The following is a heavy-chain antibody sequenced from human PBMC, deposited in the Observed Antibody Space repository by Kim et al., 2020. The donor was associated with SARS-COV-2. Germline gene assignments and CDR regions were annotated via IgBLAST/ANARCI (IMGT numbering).Heavy chain of an antibody. D-gene: IGHD3-10*01. Sequence: SETLSLTCAVYGGSFSGYYWSWIRQPPGKGLEWIGEINHSGSTNYNPSLKSRVTISVDTSKNQFSLKLSSVTAADTAVYYCARGPTYYGSGSYYKQGATLDYWGQGTLVTVSS. J-gene: IGHJ4*02. V-gene: IGHV4-34*01. CDR1: GGSFSGYY. CDR3: ARGPTYYGSGSYYKQGATLDY. CDR2: INHSGST.